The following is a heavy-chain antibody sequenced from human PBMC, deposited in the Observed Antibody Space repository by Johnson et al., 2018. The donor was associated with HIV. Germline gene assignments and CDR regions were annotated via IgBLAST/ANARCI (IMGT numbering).Heavy chain of an antibody. Sequence: VQLVESGGGLVQPGGSLRLSCAASGFTFSTYWMSWVRQVPGKGLEWVANIKQDGSEKSYVDSVKGRFTISRDNAKNSLYLQMNILRTEDTALYYCARDFRSVGANDAFDIWGQGTMVTVSS. CDR2: IKQDGSEK. V-gene: IGHV3-7*01. J-gene: IGHJ3*02. CDR3: ARDFRSVGANDAFDI. CDR1: GFTFSTYW. D-gene: IGHD1-26*01.